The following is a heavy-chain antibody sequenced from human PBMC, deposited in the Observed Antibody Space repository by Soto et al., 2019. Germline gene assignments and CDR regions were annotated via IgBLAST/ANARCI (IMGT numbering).Heavy chain of an antibody. Sequence: GASVKVSCKVSGYTLTELSMHWVRQAPGKGLEWMGGFDPEDGETIYAQKFQGRVTMTEDTSTDTAYMELSSLRSEDTAVYYCATLYYDILTGYYFDWFDPWGQGTLVTVSS. D-gene: IGHD3-9*01. CDR3: ATLYYDILTGYYFDWFDP. CDR2: FDPEDGET. V-gene: IGHV1-24*01. J-gene: IGHJ5*02. CDR1: GYTLTELS.